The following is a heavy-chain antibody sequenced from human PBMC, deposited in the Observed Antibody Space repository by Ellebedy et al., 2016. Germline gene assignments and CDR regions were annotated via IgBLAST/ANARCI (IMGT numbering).Heavy chain of an antibody. V-gene: IGHV3-9*01. CDR2: ISWNSGYI. CDR3: AKDPHPMITFGGGFDC. J-gene: IGHJ4*02. CDR1: GFTFDDYA. D-gene: IGHD3-16*01. Sequence: GGSLRLXXAASGFTFDDYAMHWVRQAPGKGLEWVSGISWNSGYIVYADSVKGRFTISRDNAKNSLYLQMNSLRAEDTALYYCAKDPHPMITFGGGFDCWGQGTLVTVSS.